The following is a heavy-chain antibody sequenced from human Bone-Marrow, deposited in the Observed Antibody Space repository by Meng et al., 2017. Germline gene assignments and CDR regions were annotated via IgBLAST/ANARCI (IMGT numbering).Heavy chain of an antibody. J-gene: IGHJ6*02. CDR2: IKQDGSEK. Sequence: GESLKISCAASGFTFSSYWMSWVRQAPGKGLEWVANIKQDGSEKYYVDSAKGRFTISRDNAKNSLYLQMNSLRAEDTAVYYCARDWFYRQWLARSNYYYGMDVWGQGTTVTVSS. D-gene: IGHD6-19*01. V-gene: IGHV3-7*01. CDR3: ARDWFYRQWLARSNYYYGMDV. CDR1: GFTFSSYW.